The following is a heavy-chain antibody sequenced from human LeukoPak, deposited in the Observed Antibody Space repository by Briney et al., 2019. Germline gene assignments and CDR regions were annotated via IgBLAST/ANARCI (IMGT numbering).Heavy chain of an antibody. CDR3: ASQSYSLFYY. CDR2: INLDGSNK. J-gene: IGHJ4*02. D-gene: IGHD2-2*02. V-gene: IGHV3-7*03. Sequence: GGSLRLSCVASGFSFSSYWMSWVRQAPGKGLEGVANINLDGSNKYYVDSVQGRFTITRDNAKNTLYLQRTSLRAEETAVYYCASQSYSLFYYWGQGTLVTVSS. CDR1: GFSFSSYW.